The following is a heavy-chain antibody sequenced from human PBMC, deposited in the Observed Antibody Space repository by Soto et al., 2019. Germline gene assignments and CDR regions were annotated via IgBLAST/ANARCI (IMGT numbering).Heavy chain of an antibody. Sequence: GGSLRLSCAASGFTFNSYGMHWVRQCPGNGLEWVAFISYDSTKTYYADSVKGRFTISRDNSNSALYVQMNSLTGEDTAVYYCARTRSAWSDFHYYSLDVWGQGTTVTVSS. CDR1: GFTFNSYG. V-gene: IGHV3-30*03. D-gene: IGHD1-26*01. CDR2: ISYDSTKT. J-gene: IGHJ6*02. CDR3: ARTRSAWSDFHYYSLDV.